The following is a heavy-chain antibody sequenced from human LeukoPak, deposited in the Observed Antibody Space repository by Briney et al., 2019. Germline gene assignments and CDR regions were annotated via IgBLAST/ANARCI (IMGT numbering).Heavy chain of an antibody. CDR3: ARDIRIIGLSYYYYYYMDV. Sequence: ASVKVSCKASGYTFTGYYMHWVRRAPGQGLEWMGWINPNSGGTNYAQKFQGRVTMTRDTSISTAYMELSRLRSDDTAVYYCARDIRIIGLSYYYYYYMDVWGKGTTVTVSS. CDR2: INPNSGGT. D-gene: IGHD2/OR15-2a*01. J-gene: IGHJ6*03. CDR1: GYTFTGYY. V-gene: IGHV1-2*02.